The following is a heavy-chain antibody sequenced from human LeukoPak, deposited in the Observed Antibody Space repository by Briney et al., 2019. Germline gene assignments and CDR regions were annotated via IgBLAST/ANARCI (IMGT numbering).Heavy chain of an antibody. CDR1: GFTFSSYG. V-gene: IGHV3-64*02. CDR3: TRDGGSFCDFDY. CDR2: INTDGRIT. Sequence: GGSLRLSCAASGFTFSSYGMHWVRQAPGKGLEYVSVINTDGRITYYADSVKGRFTISRDNSKNTVYLQMGSLRGEDMAVYYCTRDGGSFCDFDYWGQGALVTVSS. J-gene: IGHJ4*02. D-gene: IGHD1-26*01.